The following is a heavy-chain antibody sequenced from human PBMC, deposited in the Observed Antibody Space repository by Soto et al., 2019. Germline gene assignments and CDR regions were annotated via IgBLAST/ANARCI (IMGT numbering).Heavy chain of an antibody. Sequence: XSVKLYCKASGYAFTDFDINWVRQATGQGLEWMGWMNPNTGNTRYAQRFQGRLIMTRDTSKSTAYMEMGSLSSEDTAVYYCARGKLATLTDFWGQGTLVTVPS. D-gene: IGHD3-9*01. CDR2: MNPNTGNT. CDR1: GYAFTDFD. V-gene: IGHV1-8*01. J-gene: IGHJ4*02. CDR3: ARGKLATLTDF.